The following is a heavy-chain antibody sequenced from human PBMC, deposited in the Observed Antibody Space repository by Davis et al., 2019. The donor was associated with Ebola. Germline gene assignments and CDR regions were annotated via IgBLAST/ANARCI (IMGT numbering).Heavy chain of an antibody. J-gene: IGHJ4*02. V-gene: IGHV3-73*01. CDR2: IRSKANSYAT. CDR3: TSFYGDQDY. CDR1: GFTFSSYW. Sequence: GESLKISCAASGFTFSSYWMSWVRQASGKGLEWVGRIRSKANSYATAYAASVKGRFTISRDDSKNTAYLQMNSLKTEDTAVYYCTSFYGDQDYWGQGTLVTVSS. D-gene: IGHD4-17*01.